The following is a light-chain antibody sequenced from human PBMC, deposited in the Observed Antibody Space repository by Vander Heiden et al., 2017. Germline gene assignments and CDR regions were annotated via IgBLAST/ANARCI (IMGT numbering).Light chain of an antibody. V-gene: IGLV2-23*02. CDR1: SSDVGSYNL. CDR3: CSFAGSYSLWV. CDR2: EVT. Sequence: QSALTQPAYVSGSPGQSITISCSGTSSDVGSYNLVSWYLQHPGKAPKLMIYEVTNRPSGVFNRFSGSRSGNTAFLTISGLQAEDEADYYCCSFAGSYSLWVFGGGTKLTVL. J-gene: IGLJ3*02.